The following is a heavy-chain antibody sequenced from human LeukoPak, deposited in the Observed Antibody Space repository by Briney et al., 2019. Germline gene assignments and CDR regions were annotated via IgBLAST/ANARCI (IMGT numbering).Heavy chain of an antibody. Sequence: GGSLRLSCVASGFTFSSYYMSWVRQAPGKGLEWVANIKEDGSERYYVDSMKGRFTISRDNAKNSLYLQMNSLRAEDTAVYYCARDLYGDYFFDYWGQGTLVTVFS. CDR1: GFTFSSYY. V-gene: IGHV3-7*01. CDR3: ARDLYGDYFFDY. J-gene: IGHJ4*02. D-gene: IGHD4-17*01. CDR2: IKEDGSER.